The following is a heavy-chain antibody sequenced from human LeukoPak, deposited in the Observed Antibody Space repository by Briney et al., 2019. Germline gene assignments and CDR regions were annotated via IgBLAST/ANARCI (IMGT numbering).Heavy chain of an antibody. J-gene: IGHJ5*01. CDR1: GGSISSGSYH. D-gene: IGHD5-18*01. CDR2: IYYTGNT. Sequence: SETLSLTCSVSGGSISSGSYHWGWIRQPPGQGLEWIGSIYYTGNTYYNPSLKSRLTISVDTSKNLFSLKLNSVTATDTAVYYCARWGPYGYNYGWFDYWGQGALITVSS. V-gene: IGHV4-39*01. CDR3: ARWGPYGYNYGWFDY.